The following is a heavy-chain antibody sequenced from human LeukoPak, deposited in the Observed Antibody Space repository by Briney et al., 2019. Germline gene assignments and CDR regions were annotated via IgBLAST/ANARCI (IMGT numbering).Heavy chain of an antibody. J-gene: IGHJ6*02. Sequence: GGSLRLSCAASGFTFSSYAMSWVRQAPGKGLEWVSAISGSGGSTYYADSVKGRFTISRDNSKNTLYLQMNSLRAEDTAVYYCARGSPRFYYYGMDVWGQGTTVTVSS. CDR1: GFTFSSYA. V-gene: IGHV3-23*01. CDR2: ISGSGGST. CDR3: ARGSPRFYYYGMDV.